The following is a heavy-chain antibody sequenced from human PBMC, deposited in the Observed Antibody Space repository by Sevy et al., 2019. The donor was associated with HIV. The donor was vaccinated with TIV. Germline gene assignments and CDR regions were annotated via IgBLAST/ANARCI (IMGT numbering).Heavy chain of an antibody. J-gene: IGHJ4*02. CDR1: GYMFTGYY. CDR2: IIPSSGDT. D-gene: IGHD3-10*01. Sequence: ASVKVSCKASGYMFTGYYIHWVRQAPGRGLEWMGWIIPSSGDTKYGQRFLGRVTMTRDTSINIAYMELNSLTSDDTAVYYCTRSVYGSGTYLNDYWGQGTLVTVSS. V-gene: IGHV1-2*02. CDR3: TRSVYGSGTYLNDY.